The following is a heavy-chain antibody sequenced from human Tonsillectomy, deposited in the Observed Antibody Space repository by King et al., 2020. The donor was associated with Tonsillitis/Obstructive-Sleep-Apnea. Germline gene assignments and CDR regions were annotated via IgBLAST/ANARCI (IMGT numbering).Heavy chain of an antibody. Sequence: VQLVESGGGLVKPGGSLRLSCAASGFTFSSYSMNWVRQAPGKGLEWVSSISSSSSYIYYADSVKGRFTISRDNAKNSLYLQMNSLRAEDTAVYYCARVSKFVCSGSVYYDNYWGQGTLVTVSS. CDR1: GFTFSSYS. V-gene: IGHV3-21*01. J-gene: IGHJ4*02. D-gene: IGHD3-22*01. CDR3: ARVSKFVCSGSVYYDNY. CDR2: ISSSSSYI.